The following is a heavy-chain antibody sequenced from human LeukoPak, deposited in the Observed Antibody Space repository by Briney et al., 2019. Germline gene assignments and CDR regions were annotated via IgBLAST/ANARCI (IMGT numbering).Heavy chain of an antibody. V-gene: IGHV3-53*01. CDR3: AREGSYYGSGSYYLGY. J-gene: IGHJ4*02. CDR1: GFTVSSNY. CDR2: IYSGGST. D-gene: IGHD3-10*01. Sequence: GGSLRLSCAASGFTVSSNYMSWVRQAPGKGLEWVSVIYSGGSTYYADSVKGRFTISRGNSKNTLYLQMNSLRAEDTAVYYCAREGSYYGSGSYYLGYWGQGTLVTVSS.